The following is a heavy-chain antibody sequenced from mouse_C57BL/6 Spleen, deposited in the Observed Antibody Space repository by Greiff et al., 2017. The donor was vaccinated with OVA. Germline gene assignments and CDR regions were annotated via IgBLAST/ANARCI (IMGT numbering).Heavy chain of an antibody. Sequence: EVQVVESGGGLVKPGGSLKLSCAASGFTFSSYAMSWVRQTPEKRLEWVATISDGGSYTYYPDNVKGRFTISRDNAKNNLYLQMSHLKSEDTAMYYCARDRIYDGYSYYFDYWGQGTTLTVSS. V-gene: IGHV5-4*01. D-gene: IGHD2-3*01. CDR1: GFTFSSYA. CDR3: ARDRIYDGYSYYFDY. J-gene: IGHJ2*01. CDR2: ISDGGSYT.